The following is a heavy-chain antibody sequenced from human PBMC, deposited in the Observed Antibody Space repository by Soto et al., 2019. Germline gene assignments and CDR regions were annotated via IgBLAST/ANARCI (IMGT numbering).Heavy chain of an antibody. CDR1: GGSFNTYA. CDR2: IIPVFGRV. CDR3: SALSLVERSTTNSPPDY. V-gene: IGHV1-69*05. J-gene: IGHJ4*02. D-gene: IGHD2-2*01. Sequence: QVQLVQSGAEVKKPGSSVRVSCKASGGSFNTYAISWVRQAPGLGLEWMGGIIPVFGRVTYAQKFQGRVTVSTDESRSTAYMEVSSLRSYETAIYYCSALSLVERSTTNSPPDYWGQGTLVTFSA.